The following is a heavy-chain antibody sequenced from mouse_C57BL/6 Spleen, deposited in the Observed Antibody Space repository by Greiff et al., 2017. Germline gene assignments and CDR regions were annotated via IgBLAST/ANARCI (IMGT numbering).Heavy chain of an antibody. CDR2: INPNNGGT. D-gene: IGHD1-1*01. CDR1: GYTFTDYY. CDR3: ARDYYGSSLFDY. V-gene: IGHV1-26*01. J-gene: IGHJ2*01. Sequence: VQLQQSGPELVKPGASVKISCKASGYTFTDYYMNWVKQSHGKSLEWIGDINPNNGGTSYNQKFKGKATLTVDKSSSTASMELRSLTSEASAVYYCARDYYGSSLFDYWGQGTTLTVSS.